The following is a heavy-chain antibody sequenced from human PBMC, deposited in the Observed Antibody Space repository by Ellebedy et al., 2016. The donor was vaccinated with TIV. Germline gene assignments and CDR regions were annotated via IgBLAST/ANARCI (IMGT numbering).Heavy chain of an antibody. CDR3: ARGLTQLRFEY. CDR2: IYPDDSET. V-gene: IGHV5-51*01. Sequence: GESLKISCKGFGYSFTNYWIGWVRQMPGKGLEWMGIIYPDDSETKYSPSFQGQVTISADKSISTAYLQWSSLKASDSAIYYCARGLTQLRFEYWGQGTLVTVSS. D-gene: IGHD5-24*01. CDR1: GYSFTNYW. J-gene: IGHJ4*02.